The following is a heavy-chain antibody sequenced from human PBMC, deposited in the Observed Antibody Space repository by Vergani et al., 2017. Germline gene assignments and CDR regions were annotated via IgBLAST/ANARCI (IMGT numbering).Heavy chain of an antibody. CDR3: AIETQTVGAPDFDY. D-gene: IGHD1-26*01. Sequence: QVQLVQSGAEVKKPGSSVKVSCKASGGTFSSYAISWVRQAPGQGLEWMGRIIPILGTANYAQKFQGRVTITADESKSTAYLELSSLRSEDTAVYYCAIETQTVGAPDFDYWGQGTLVTVSS. J-gene: IGHJ4*02. CDR1: GGTFSSYA. V-gene: IGHV1-69*11. CDR2: IIPILGTA.